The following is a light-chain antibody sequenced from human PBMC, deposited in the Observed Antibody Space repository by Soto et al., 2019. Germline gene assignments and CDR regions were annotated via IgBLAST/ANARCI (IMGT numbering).Light chain of an antibody. CDR3: QQYGTPPLT. CDR2: GAS. CDR1: QSVSSSN. Sequence: EIVLTQSPGTLSLSPGERATLSCRASQSVSSSNLAWYQQKAGQAPRLLIYGASSRATGIPDRFSGSGSGTDFTLTISRLEPEDFALYYCQQYGTPPLTFGQGTKVETK. V-gene: IGKV3-20*01. J-gene: IGKJ1*01.